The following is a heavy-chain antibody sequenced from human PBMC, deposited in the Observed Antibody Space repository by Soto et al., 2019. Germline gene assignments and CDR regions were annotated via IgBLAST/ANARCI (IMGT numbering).Heavy chain of an antibody. Sequence: GSLRLSCAASGFTISTYWMTWVRQAPGKGLEWVANINQDGSEKYYVDSVKGRFTISRDNAKNSLYLQMNNLRAEDTAVYYCTRGLNLFDPWGQGTLV. CDR1: GFTISTYW. V-gene: IGHV3-7*01. CDR2: INQDGSEK. J-gene: IGHJ5*02. CDR3: TRGLNLFDP.